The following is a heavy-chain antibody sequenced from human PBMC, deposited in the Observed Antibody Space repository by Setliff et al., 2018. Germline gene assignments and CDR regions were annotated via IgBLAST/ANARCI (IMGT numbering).Heavy chain of an antibody. Sequence: ASVKVSCKASGYTFTSYGISWVRQAPGQGLEWMGWISAYNGNTNYAQKLQGRVTMTTDTSTSTVYMELSSLRSEDTAVYYCARDQGSGYAYYFDYWGQGTTVTAPQ. CDR3: ARDQGSGYAYYFDY. J-gene: IGHJ4*03. D-gene: IGHD5-12*01. CDR2: ISAYNGNT. V-gene: IGHV1-18*01. CDR1: GYTFTSYG.